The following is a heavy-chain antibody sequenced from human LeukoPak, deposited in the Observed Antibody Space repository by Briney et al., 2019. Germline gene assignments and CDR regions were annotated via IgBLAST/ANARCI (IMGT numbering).Heavy chain of an antibody. J-gene: IGHJ4*02. Sequence: GGSLRLSCAASGFTFRTYSMNWVRQAPGKGLEWVSSISSTSTYIYYADSMKGRFIISRDNARNSLYLEMNSLRAEDTAVYYCARDRGIADFDFWGQGTLVTVSS. CDR3: ARDRGIADFDF. CDR1: GFTFRTYS. CDR2: ISSTSTYI. V-gene: IGHV3-21*06. D-gene: IGHD6-13*01.